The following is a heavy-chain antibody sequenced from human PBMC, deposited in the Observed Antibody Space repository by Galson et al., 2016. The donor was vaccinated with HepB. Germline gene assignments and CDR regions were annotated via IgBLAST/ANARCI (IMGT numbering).Heavy chain of an antibody. CDR2: VNHSGTT. Sequence: SETLSLTCAVSGGSFSAYYWSWIRQPPGKGLEWIGEVNHSGTTNYNPSLKSRVTISVDMSKNQFSLNLSSVTAADTAVYYCARRGMLYYGAGSYTDYWGQGNMVTVSS. D-gene: IGHD3-10*01. J-gene: IGHJ4*02. V-gene: IGHV4-34*01. CDR3: ARRGMLYYGAGSYTDY. CDR1: GGSFSAYY.